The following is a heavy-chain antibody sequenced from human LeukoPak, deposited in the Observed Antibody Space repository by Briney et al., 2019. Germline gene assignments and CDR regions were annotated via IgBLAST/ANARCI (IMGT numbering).Heavy chain of an antibody. CDR2: IYHSGST. V-gene: IGHV4-38-2*02. Sequence: SETLSLTCTVSGYSISSGYYWGWIRQPPGKGLEWIGSIYHSGSTYYNPSLKSRVTISVDTSKSQFSLKLSSVTAVDTAVYYCARGPVGGATYYDGDAFDIWGQGTMVTVSS. CDR1: GYSISSGYY. D-gene: IGHD1-26*01. CDR3: ARGPVGGATYYDGDAFDI. J-gene: IGHJ3*02.